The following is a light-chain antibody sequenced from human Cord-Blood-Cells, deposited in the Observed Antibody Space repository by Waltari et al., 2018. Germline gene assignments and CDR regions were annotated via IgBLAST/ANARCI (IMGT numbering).Light chain of an antibody. V-gene: IGKV3-20*01. CDR3: QQYGSSFT. CDR1: QSVSSSY. Sequence: EIVLTQSPGTLSLSPGERATLSCRASQSVSSSYLAWYQQKPGQAPRLLIYGTSSRATGIPDRFSVRGSGTDFTLTISRLEPEDFAVYYCQQYGSSFTFGPGTKVDIK. CDR2: GTS. J-gene: IGKJ3*01.